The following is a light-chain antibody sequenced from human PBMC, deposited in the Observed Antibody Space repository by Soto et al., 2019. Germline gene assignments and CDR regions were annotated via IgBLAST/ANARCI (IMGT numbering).Light chain of an antibody. Sequence: IVLTQSPGTLSLSPGERATLSCRASVTFTRSYVAWYQQKPGQAPRHLIYDASSRATGIPDRCSGSGSGTDFTLTISRLEPEDFAVYHCQQYGSSPWTFGQGTKVEI. V-gene: IGKV3-20*01. CDR1: VTFTRSY. CDR3: QQYGSSPWT. J-gene: IGKJ1*01. CDR2: DAS.